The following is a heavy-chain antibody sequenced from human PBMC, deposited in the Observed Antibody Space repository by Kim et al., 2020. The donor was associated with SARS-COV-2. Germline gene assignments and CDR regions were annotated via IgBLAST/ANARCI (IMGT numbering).Heavy chain of an antibody. CDR1: GFNFDDYA. Sequence: GGSLRLSCAASGFNFDDYAMWWVRQTPGKGLEWVSTIGGIDSGTHYADSVKGRFTISRDKSKNTVYLQVNNLGAEDTAVYYCAAQFGSYSAGTCNLAYWGRRTMLTVSS. CDR3: AAQFGSYSAGTCNLAY. D-gene: IGHD2-15*01. CDR2: IGGIDSGT. V-gene: IGHV3-23*01. J-gene: IGHJ4*02.